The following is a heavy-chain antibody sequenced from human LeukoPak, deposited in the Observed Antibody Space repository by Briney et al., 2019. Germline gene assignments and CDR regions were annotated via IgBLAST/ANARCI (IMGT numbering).Heavy chain of an antibody. CDR3: ATDFYDST. Sequence: PGGSLRLSCVLSTFTNAWMNWVRQAPGKGLEWVGRIRSNSDGGTIDYAAPVKGRFTLSRDGSKTTLYLQMNSLQTEDTAVYYCATDFYDSTWGQGTLVTVSS. CDR1: TFTNAW. V-gene: IGHV3-15*07. J-gene: IGHJ5*02. CDR2: IRSNSDGGTI. D-gene: IGHD3-22*01.